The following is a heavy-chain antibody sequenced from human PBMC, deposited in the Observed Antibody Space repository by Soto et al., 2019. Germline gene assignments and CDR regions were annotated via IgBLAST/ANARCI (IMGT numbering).Heavy chain of an antibody. V-gene: IGHV3-21*01. Sequence: GGSLRLSCAASGFTFSSYSMNWVRQAPGKGLEWVSSISSSSSYIYYADSVKGRFTISRDNAKNSLYLQMNSLRAEDTAVYDCARVPRRSSSSGVGYFDYWGQGTLVTVSS. CDR3: ARVPRRSSSSGVGYFDY. D-gene: IGHD6-6*01. CDR2: ISSSSSYI. CDR1: GFTFSSYS. J-gene: IGHJ4*02.